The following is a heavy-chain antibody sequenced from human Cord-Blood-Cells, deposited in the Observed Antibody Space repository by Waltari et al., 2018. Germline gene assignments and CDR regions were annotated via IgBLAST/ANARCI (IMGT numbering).Heavy chain of an antibody. V-gene: IGHV3-74*01. CDR2: INSDGSST. CDR1: GFPFSSYW. J-gene: IGHJ4*02. Sequence: EVQLVESGGGLVQPGGSLRLPCAASGFPFSSYWLHWVRQAPGKGLVWVSRINSDGSSTSYADSVKGRFTISRDNAKNTLYLQMNSLRAEDTAVYYCARAGELGIDYWGQGTLVTVSS. CDR3: ARAGELGIDY. D-gene: IGHD7-27*01.